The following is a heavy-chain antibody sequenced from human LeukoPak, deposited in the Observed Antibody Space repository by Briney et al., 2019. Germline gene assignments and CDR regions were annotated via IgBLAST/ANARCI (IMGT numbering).Heavy chain of an antibody. V-gene: IGHV5-51*01. CDR2: IYPGDSDT. CDR1: GYILTSYW. Sequence: GESLKISCKGSGYILTSYWIGWVRQMPGKGLEWMGIIYPGDSDTRYSPSFQGQVTISADKSISTVYMELSSLRSEDTAVYYCARASEVPNWEEMDYWGQGTLVTVSS. CDR3: ARASEVPNWEEMDY. J-gene: IGHJ4*02. D-gene: IGHD7-27*01.